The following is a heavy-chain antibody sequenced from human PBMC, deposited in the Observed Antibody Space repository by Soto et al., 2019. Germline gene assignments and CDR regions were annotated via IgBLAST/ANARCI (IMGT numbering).Heavy chain of an antibody. CDR2: IYWDDDK. D-gene: IGHD3-22*01. V-gene: IGHV2-5*02. CDR3: ARSYYYDSSGYCLDY. CDR1: GFSLSTSGVG. J-gene: IGHJ4*02. Sequence: QITLKESGPTLVKPTQTLTLTCTFSGFSLSTSGVGVGWIRQPPGKALEWLALIYWDDDKRYSPSLKSRLTITKDTSKNQVVLTVTNMDPVDTATYYCARSYYYDSSGYCLDYWGQGTLVTVSS.